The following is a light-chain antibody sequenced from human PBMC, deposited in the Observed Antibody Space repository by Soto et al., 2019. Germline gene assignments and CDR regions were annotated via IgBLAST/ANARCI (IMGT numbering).Light chain of an antibody. V-gene: IGKV3-20*01. CDR1: QSVSSSY. J-gene: IGKJ2*01. CDR3: QQYPGYT. Sequence: EIVLTQSPGTLSLSPGERATLSCRASQSVSSSYLAWYQQKPGQAPRLLIYGASRRATGIPDRFSGSGSGTDFTLTISRLEPEDFAVYYCQQYPGYTFGQGTKLEIK. CDR2: GAS.